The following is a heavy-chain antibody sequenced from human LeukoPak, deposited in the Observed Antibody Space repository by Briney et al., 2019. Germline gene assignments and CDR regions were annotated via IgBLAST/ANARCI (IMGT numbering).Heavy chain of an antibody. V-gene: IGHV4-4*07. CDR2: IYTSGST. J-gene: IGHJ5*02. D-gene: IGHD6-13*01. Sequence: SETLSLTCTVSGGSISSYYWSWIRQPAGKGLEWIGRIYTSGSTNYNPSLKSRVTMSVDTSKNQSSLKLSSVTAADTAVYYCARVAAAGTIDWFDPWGQGTLVTVSS. CDR3: ARVAAAGTIDWFDP. CDR1: GGSISSYY.